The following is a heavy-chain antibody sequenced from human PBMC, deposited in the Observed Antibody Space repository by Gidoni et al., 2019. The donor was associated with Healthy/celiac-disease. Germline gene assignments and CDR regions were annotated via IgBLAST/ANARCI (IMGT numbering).Heavy chain of an antibody. V-gene: IGHV2-5*02. CDR1: GFSLSTSGVG. J-gene: IGHJ4*02. CDR3: AHRRGSYGDYYPFDY. CDR2: IYWDDDK. Sequence: QITLKESGPTLVKPTQPLPLTCTLSGFSLSTSGVGVGWIRLPPGKAREWLALIYWDDDKRYSPSLKSRLTSTKDTSKNQVVLTMTNMDPVDTATYYCAHRRGSYGDYYPFDYWGQGTLVTVSS. D-gene: IGHD4-17*01.